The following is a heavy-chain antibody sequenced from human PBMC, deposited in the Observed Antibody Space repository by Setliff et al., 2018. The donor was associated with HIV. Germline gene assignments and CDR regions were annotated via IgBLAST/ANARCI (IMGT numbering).Heavy chain of an antibody. J-gene: IGHJ4*02. CDR2: ISGSGGST. D-gene: IGHD6-19*01. Sequence: GGSLRLSCAASGFTFSNYAMSWVRQAPGKGLEWVSAISGSGGSTYYADSVKGRFSISRDNSKNTLYLQMNSLRAEDTAVYYCAKAQWASNAWYSFDYWGQGALVTVSS. CDR1: GFTFSNYA. V-gene: IGHV3-23*01. CDR3: AKAQWASNAWYSFDY.